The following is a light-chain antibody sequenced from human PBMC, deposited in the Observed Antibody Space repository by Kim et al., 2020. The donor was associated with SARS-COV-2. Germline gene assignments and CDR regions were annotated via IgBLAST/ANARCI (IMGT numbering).Light chain of an antibody. V-gene: IGKV1-6*01. J-gene: IGKJ1*01. CDR1: QGIRND. CDR2: AAS. Sequence: VSVGDRVTITCRARQGIRNDLGWYQQRPGKAPKLLIYAASSLQTGVPSRFSGSGSGTDFTLTISRLQPEDFATYYCLQDYSYPRTFGQGTKVDIK. CDR3: LQDYSYPRT.